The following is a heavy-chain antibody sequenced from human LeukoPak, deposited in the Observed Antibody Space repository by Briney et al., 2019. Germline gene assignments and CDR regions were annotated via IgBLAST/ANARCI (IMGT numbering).Heavy chain of an antibody. V-gene: IGHV3-64D*06. J-gene: IGHJ4*02. Sequence: GGSLRLSCSAPGFTFSSYDMHWVRQAPGKGLEYVSAISSNWGNTYYADSVKGRFTISRDNSKNTLYLQMSSLRAEDTAVYYCVKGGGVHDYGDYWGQGILVTVSS. CDR1: GFTFSSYD. CDR3: VKGGGVHDYGDY. CDR2: ISSNWGNT.